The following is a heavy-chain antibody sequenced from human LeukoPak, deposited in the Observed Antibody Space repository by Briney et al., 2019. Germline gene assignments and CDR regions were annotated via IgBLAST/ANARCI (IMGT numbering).Heavy chain of an antibody. CDR2: ISYDGSNK. CDR3: AKDGRDAGYSSGWYAVYYYYYGMDV. V-gene: IGHV3-30*18. CDR1: GFTFSSYG. J-gene: IGHJ6*02. D-gene: IGHD6-19*01. Sequence: GGSLRLSCAASGFTFSSYGMHWVRQAPGKGLEWVAVISYDGSNKYYADSVKGRFTISRDNPKNTLYLQMNSLRAEDTAVYYCAKDGRDAGYSSGWYAVYYYYYGMDVWGQGTTVTVSS.